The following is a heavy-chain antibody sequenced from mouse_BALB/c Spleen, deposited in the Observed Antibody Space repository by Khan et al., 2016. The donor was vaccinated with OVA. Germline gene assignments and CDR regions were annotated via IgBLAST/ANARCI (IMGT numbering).Heavy chain of an antibody. D-gene: IGHD2-14*01. CDR2: INPSNGYS. V-gene: IGHV1-4*01. J-gene: IGHJ3*01. CDR3: VRDGAYHRNDGWVAY. Sequence: VELVESGAELARPGASVKMSCKASGYTFTSYTIHWIKLRPGQGLEWIGYINPSNGYSNYNQKFKDKVTLTADKSSTTAYMQLSSLTSDDSAVYNCVRDGAYHRNDGWVAYWGLGTLVTVSA. CDR1: GYTFTSYT.